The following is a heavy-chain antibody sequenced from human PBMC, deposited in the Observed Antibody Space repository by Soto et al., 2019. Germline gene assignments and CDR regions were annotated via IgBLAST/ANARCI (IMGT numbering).Heavy chain of an antibody. CDR2: ISAYNGNT. D-gene: IGHD2-15*01. CDR3: ARDRSVYCSGGSCYLGY. Sequence: ASVKVSCKASGYTFTSYGISCVRQAPGQGLEWMGWISAYNGNTNYAQKLQGRVTMTTDTSTSTAYMELRGLRSDDTAVYYCARDRSVYCSGGSCYLGYWGQGTLVTVSS. V-gene: IGHV1-18*01. J-gene: IGHJ4*02. CDR1: GYTFTSYG.